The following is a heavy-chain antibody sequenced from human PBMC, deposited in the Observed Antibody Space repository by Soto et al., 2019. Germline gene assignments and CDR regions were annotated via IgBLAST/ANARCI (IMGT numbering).Heavy chain of an antibody. CDR1: SGSISSSNW. Sequence: QVQLQESGPGLVKPSGTLSLTCAVSSGSISSSNWWSWVRQPPGKGLEWIGEIYHSGSTNYNPSLKSRVTISVDKSKNQFSLKLSSVTAADTAVYYCARGRVEGSSWKVGDYYYYYYMDVWGKGTTVTVSS. D-gene: IGHD6-13*01. V-gene: IGHV4-4*02. CDR3: ARGRVEGSSWKVGDYYYYYYMDV. CDR2: IYHSGST. J-gene: IGHJ6*03.